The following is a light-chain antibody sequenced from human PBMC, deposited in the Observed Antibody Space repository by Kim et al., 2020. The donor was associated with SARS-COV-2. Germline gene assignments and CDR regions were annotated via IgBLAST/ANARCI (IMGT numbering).Light chain of an antibody. Sequence: SVSSGQTATIACSGDNLGNKYTSWYQQRPGQSPIMVIYQHAKRPSGIPGRFSGSNSGNTATLTISGTQAIDAADYYCQAWDTTTAVFGTGTKVTVL. CDR1: NLGNKY. CDR3: QAWDTTTAV. V-gene: IGLV3-1*01. J-gene: IGLJ1*01. CDR2: QHA.